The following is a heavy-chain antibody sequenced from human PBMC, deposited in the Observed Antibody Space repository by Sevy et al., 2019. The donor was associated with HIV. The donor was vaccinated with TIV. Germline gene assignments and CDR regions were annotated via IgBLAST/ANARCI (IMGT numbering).Heavy chain of an antibody. D-gene: IGHD3-16*01. J-gene: IGHJ3*02. CDR1: IYSLSRGSS. V-gene: IGHV4-38-2*02. Sequence: SETLSLTCTAPIYSLSRGSSWGWIRQPPGKGWEGIGGIYQNGGPSYTPSLKSRVTISVDTSKNQFSLKLSSVTAADTAVYYCARPLRGQAFDIWGQGTMVTVSS. CDR2: IYQNGGP. CDR3: ARPLRGQAFDI.